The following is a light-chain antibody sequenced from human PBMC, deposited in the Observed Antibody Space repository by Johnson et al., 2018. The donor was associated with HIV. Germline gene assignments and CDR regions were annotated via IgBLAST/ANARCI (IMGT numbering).Light chain of an antibody. CDR2: DNN. Sequence: QSVLTQPPSVSAAPGQKVTISCSGSSSNIGNNYVSWYQQLPGTAPKLLIYDNNKRPSGIPDRFSGSKSSTSATLGITGIPTGDEADYYCGTWDSSLSAGVFGTGTKVTVL. CDR1: SSNIGNNY. CDR3: GTWDSSLSAGV. V-gene: IGLV1-51*01. J-gene: IGLJ1*01.